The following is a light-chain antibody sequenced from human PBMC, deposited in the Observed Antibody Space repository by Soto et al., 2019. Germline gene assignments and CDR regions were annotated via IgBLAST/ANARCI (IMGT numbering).Light chain of an antibody. CDR2: EVT. CDR1: SSDVGGYDY. J-gene: IGLJ1*01. Sequence: QSALTQPPSASGSPGQSVTISCTGTSSDVGGYDYVSWYQQHPGKAPKLMIYEVTIRPSGVSDRFSGSKSGNTAYLTISGLQVEDEAEYYCSSYAHGSIYVFGTGTKVTVL. CDR3: SSYAHGSIYV. V-gene: IGLV2-8*01.